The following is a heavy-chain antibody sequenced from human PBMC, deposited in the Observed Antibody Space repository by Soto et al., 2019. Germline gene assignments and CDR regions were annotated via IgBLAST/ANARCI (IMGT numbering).Heavy chain of an antibody. D-gene: IGHD6-19*01. Sequence: QVQLVQSGGEVRKPGASVKVSCKASGDTITNYGISWVRQAPGQGLEWMGWISFYNGNTKYAQNLQGRVTVTTDTSTSTAYMELRSLRSDDTAVDYCASATSIAVAGKESWGQGTLVTVSP. CDR2: ISFYNGNT. CDR1: GDTITNYG. CDR3: ASATSIAVAGKES. J-gene: IGHJ4*02. V-gene: IGHV1-18*01.